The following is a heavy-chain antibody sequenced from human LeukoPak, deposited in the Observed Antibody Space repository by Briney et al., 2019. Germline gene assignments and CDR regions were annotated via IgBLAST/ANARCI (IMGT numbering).Heavy chain of an antibody. Sequence: GGSLRLSCAASGFTFSSYNMNRVRQAPGKGLEWVSSISSSSRYIYYADSVKGRFSISRDNAKNSLFLQMNSLRAEDTAVYYCARESTVEYYFNYWGQGTLVTVSS. CDR1: GFTFSSYN. CDR2: ISSSSRYI. J-gene: IGHJ4*02. CDR3: ARESTVEYYFNY. V-gene: IGHV3-21*01. D-gene: IGHD4-11*01.